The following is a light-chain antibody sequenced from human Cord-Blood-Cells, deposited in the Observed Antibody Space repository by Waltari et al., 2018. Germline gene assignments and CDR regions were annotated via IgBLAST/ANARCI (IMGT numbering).Light chain of an antibody. V-gene: IGKV3-15*01. J-gene: IGKJ4*01. CDR3: QQYNNWPLT. CDR2: GAS. Sequence: EIVMTQSPATLSVSPGERATLSFRASQSVSSNLAWYQQKPGQAPRLLIYGASTRDTGIPARFSGSGSGTEFTLTISSLQSEDFAVYYCQQYNNWPLTFGGGTKVEIK. CDR1: QSVSSN.